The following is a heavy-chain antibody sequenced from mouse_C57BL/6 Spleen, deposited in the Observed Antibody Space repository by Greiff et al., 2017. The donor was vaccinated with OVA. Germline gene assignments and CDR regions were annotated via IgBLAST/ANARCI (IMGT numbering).Heavy chain of an antibody. CDR2: IDPSDSYT. J-gene: IGHJ3*01. Sequence: QVQLQQPGAELVMPGASVKLSCKASGYTFTSYWMHWVKQRPGQGLEWIGEIDPSDSYTNYNQKFKGKSTLTVDKSSSTAYMQLSSLTSEDSAVYYGALGPLYDGAWFAYWGQGTLVTVSA. CDR1: GYTFTSYW. V-gene: IGHV1-69*01. D-gene: IGHD2-1*01. CDR3: ALGPLYDGAWFAY.